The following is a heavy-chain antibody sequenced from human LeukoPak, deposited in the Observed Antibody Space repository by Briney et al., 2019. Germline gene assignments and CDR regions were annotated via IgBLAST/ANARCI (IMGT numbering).Heavy chain of an antibody. V-gene: IGHV1-2*02. CDR1: GYTFTGYY. CDR2: INPNSGGT. Sequence: GASVKVSCKASGYTFTGYYMHWVRQAPGQGLEWMGWINPNSGGTNYAQKFQGRVTMTRDTSISTAYMELSRLRSDDTAVYYCSRDLAVDSSVGWTGFDPWGQGTLVTVSS. D-gene: IGHD3-22*01. J-gene: IGHJ5*02. CDR3: SRDLAVDSSVGWTGFDP.